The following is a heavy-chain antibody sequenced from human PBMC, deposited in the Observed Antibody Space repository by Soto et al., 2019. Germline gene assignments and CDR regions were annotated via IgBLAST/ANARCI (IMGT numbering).Heavy chain of an antibody. D-gene: IGHD3-9*01. CDR1: GYTFTSYG. V-gene: IGHV1-18*01. J-gene: IGHJ3*02. Sequence: QVQLVQSGAEVKKPGASVKVSCKASGYTFTSYGISWVRQAPGQGLEWMGWISAYNGNTNYAQKLQGRVTMTTNTSTSTAYMELSSLRSDDTAVYYCAIDKGLRYFDGLLQDDAFDICGQGTMVTVSS. CDR2: ISAYNGNT. CDR3: AIDKGLRYFDGLLQDDAFDI.